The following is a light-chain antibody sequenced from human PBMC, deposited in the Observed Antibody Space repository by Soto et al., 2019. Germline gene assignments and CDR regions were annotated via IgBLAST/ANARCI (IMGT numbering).Light chain of an antibody. J-gene: IGLJ2*01. V-gene: IGLV1-44*01. CDR1: SSNIGSNT. CDR3: AAWDDSLNGHVV. CDR2: SNN. Sequence: QSVLTQPPSASGTPGQRVTISCSGSSSNIGSNTVNWYQQLPGTAPKLLIYSNNQRPSGVPDRFSGSKSGTSASLAISGLTSEDEADYYCAAWDDSLNGHVVFGGGTKVTVL.